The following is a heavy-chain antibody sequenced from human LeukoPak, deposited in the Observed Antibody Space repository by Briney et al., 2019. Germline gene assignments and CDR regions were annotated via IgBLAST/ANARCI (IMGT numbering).Heavy chain of an antibody. CDR1: GFPFSSNW. CDR2: IKGDGIST. Sequence: GGSLRLSCAASGFPFSSNWMHWVRHAQGQGLVWVSRIKGDGISTNYADSVKGRFTISRDIAKNTLYLQMNSLRAEDTGVYFCAKDHYWSIDYWGRGTLVTVSS. CDR3: AKDHYWSIDY. J-gene: IGHJ4*02. V-gene: IGHV3-74*01. D-gene: IGHD3-3*01.